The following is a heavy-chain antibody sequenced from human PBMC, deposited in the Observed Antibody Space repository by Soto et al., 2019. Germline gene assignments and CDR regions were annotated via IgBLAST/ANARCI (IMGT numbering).Heavy chain of an antibody. J-gene: IGHJ5*02. CDR1: GDSIGTYY. CDR2: IYYSGST. V-gene: IGHV4-59*01. Sequence: SETLSLTCTVSGDSIGTYYWSWIRQPPGKGLEWIGYIYYSGSTNYNPSLKSRVTISVDTSKNQFSLKLSSVTAADTAVYYCARVLLNKWFDPWGQGTLVTVSS. CDR3: ARVLLNKWFDP.